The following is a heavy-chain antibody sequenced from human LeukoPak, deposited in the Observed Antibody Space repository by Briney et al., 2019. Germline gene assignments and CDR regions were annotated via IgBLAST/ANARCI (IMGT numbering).Heavy chain of an antibody. V-gene: IGHV3-23*01. CDR1: GFTFSSYA. J-gene: IGHJ4*02. D-gene: IGHD6-19*01. CDR2: ISGSGGST. Sequence: GGSLRLSCAASGFTFSSYAMSWVRQAPGKGLEWVSAISGSGGSTYCADSVKGRFTISRDNSKNTLYLQMNSLRAEDTAVYYCAKDCSYSSGWYFADYWGQGTLVTVSS. CDR3: AKDCSYSSGWYFADY.